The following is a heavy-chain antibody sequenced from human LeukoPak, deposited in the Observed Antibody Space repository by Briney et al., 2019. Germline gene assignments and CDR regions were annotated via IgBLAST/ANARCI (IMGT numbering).Heavy chain of an antibody. V-gene: IGHV3-21*01. D-gene: IGHD2-2*01. J-gene: IGHJ6*03. CDR3: ARDGYQLLSDYYYYYYMDV. Sequence: GGSLRLSCAASGFTFSSYSMNWVRQAPGKGLEWVSSISSSSSYIYYADSVKGRFTISRDNAKNSLYLQMNSLRAEDTAVYYCARDGYQLLSDYYYYYYMDVWGKGTTVTISS. CDR2: ISSSSSYI. CDR1: GFTFSSYS.